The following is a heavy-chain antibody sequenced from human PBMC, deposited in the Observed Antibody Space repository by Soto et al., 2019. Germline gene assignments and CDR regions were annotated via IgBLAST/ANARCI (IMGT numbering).Heavy chain of an antibody. CDR3: VKGPVQRMYNYYEMYV. D-gene: IGHD6-25*01. J-gene: IGHJ6*02. CDR1: EFPFSSYG. V-gene: IGHV3-30*18. Sequence: QVQLVESGGDVVRPRGSLRLSCAASEFPFSSYGMFWVRQAPGEGLEWVALISYDGNEKHYADSVKGRFTISRDNFKKRLWLQVSSLETEDTAVDYCVKGPVQRMYNYYEMYVWCQGTTVTVS. CDR2: ISYDGNEK.